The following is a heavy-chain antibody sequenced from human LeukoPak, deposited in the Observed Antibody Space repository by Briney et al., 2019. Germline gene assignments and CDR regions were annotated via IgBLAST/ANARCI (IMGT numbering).Heavy chain of an antibody. CDR3: AKDRSEDFSPYYFDY. Sequence: GGSLRLSCAASGFTFSSYAMHWVRQAPGKGLEWVAVISYDGSNKYYADSVKGRFTISRDNSKNTLYLQMNSLRAEDTAVYYCAKDRSEDFSPYYFDYWGQGTLVTVSS. J-gene: IGHJ4*02. CDR1: GFTFSSYA. D-gene: IGHD3/OR15-3a*01. V-gene: IGHV3-30-3*01. CDR2: ISYDGSNK.